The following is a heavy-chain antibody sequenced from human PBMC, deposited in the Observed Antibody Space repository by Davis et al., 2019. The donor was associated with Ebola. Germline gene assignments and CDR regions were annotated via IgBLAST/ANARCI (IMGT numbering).Heavy chain of an antibody. CDR2: IKSKTDGGTT. Sequence: GESLKISCAASGFTVSSNYMSWVRQAPGKGLEWVGRIKSKTDGGTTDYAAPVKGRFTISRDDSKNTLYLQMNSLRAEDTAVYYCARAPNYDSSGYARRNWYFDLWGRGTLVTVSS. J-gene: IGHJ2*01. CDR1: GFTVSSNY. CDR3: ARAPNYDSSGYARRNWYFDL. D-gene: IGHD3-22*01. V-gene: IGHV3-15*01.